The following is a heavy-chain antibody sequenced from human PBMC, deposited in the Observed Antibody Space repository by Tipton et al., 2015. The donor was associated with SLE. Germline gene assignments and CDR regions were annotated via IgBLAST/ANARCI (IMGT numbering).Heavy chain of an antibody. J-gene: IGHJ4*02. V-gene: IGHV4-31*03. CDR1: SGSVSSGAYY. Sequence: TLSLTCTVSSGSVSSGAYYWSWIRQHPGKGLEWIGYVFSSGTTYYNPSLQGRLSMSLDTSKNQLSLQLSSVTSADTAMYYCARYFYDSSGVCLFDLWGQGTLVTVSS. CDR3: ARYFYDSSGVCLFDL. CDR2: VFSSGTT. D-gene: IGHD3-22*01.